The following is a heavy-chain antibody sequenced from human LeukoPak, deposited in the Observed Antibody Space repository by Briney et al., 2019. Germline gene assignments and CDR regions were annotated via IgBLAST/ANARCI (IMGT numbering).Heavy chain of an antibody. Sequence: GGSLRLSCAASGFTFSSYWMSWVRQARGKGLEWVANMRQDGSEKYYVDSVKGRFTISRDNAKNTLYLQMNSLRAEDTAVYYCTTGGYDYVWGSYRYFDYWGQGTLVTVSS. CDR1: GFTFSSYW. V-gene: IGHV3-7*01. CDR2: MRQDGSEK. CDR3: TTGGYDYVWGSYRYFDY. D-gene: IGHD3-16*02. J-gene: IGHJ4*02.